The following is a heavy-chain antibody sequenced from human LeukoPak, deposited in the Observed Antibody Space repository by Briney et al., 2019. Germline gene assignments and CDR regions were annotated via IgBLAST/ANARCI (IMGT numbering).Heavy chain of an antibody. CDR3: ARGVTGDTATPFDY. J-gene: IGHJ4*02. Sequence: PSETLSHTCAVYGGSFSGYYWSWIRQPPGKGLEWIGEINHSGSTNYNPSLKSRVTISVDTSKNQFSLKLSSVTAADTAVYYCARGVTGDTATPFDYWGQGTLVTVSS. D-gene: IGHD5-18*01. V-gene: IGHV4-34*01. CDR2: INHSGST. CDR1: GGSFSGYY.